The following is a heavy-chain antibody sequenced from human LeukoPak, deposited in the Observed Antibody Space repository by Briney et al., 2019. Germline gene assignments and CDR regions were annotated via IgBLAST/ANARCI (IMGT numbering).Heavy chain of an antibody. CDR2: ISGYNGYT. Sequence: ASVKVSCKASGYTFTNYGVSWVRQAPGLGLEWMGWISGYNGYTNYAQKFQFRVTMTTDTSTSTAYMELRSLTSDDTAVYYCARDKAVTTELTQYFHHWGQGTLVTVSS. J-gene: IGHJ1*01. V-gene: IGHV1-18*01. CDR3: ARDKAVTTELTQYFHH. D-gene: IGHD4-11*01. CDR1: GYTFTNYG.